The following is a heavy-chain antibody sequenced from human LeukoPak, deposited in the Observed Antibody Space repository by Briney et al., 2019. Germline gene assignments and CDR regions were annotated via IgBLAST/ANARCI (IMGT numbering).Heavy chain of an antibody. D-gene: IGHD3-10*01. J-gene: IGHJ4*02. V-gene: IGHV4-34*01. Sequence: PSETLSLTCAVYIETFSNYHWNWIRRTPGKGLEWIGEVDDSGGTNISPSLRSRVILSVDTSKNQFSLKLISVTVADTAVYYCARESRGTMVRGVNLWGQGTLVTVSS. CDR2: VDDSGGT. CDR3: ARESRGTMVRGVNL. CDR1: IETFSNYH.